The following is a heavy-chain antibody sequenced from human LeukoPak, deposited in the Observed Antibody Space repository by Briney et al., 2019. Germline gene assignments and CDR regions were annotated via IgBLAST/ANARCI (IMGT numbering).Heavy chain of an antibody. CDR3: ARDSSAFSTDV. J-gene: IGHJ6*02. CDR1: GGSISSSSYY. V-gene: IGHV4-39*07. D-gene: IGHD3-16*01. Sequence: PSETLSLTCTVSGGSISSSSYYWGWIRQPPGKGLEWIGSIYYSGSTYYNPSLKSRVTISVDTSKNQFSLKLSSVTAADTAVYYCARDSSAFSTDVWGQGTTVTVSS. CDR2: IYYSGST.